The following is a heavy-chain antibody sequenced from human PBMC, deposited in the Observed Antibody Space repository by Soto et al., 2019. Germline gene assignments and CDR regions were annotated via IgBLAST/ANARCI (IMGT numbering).Heavy chain of an antibody. J-gene: IGHJ4*02. CDR1: GFTFISYS. Sequence: WGSLRLSCAASGFTFISYSISLCGQAPGKWLEWVSSISNSSSYIYYADSVKGRFTISRDNAKNSLYLQMNSLRAEDAAVYYCAMTSSGWGQGTLVTVSS. D-gene: IGHD6-19*01. V-gene: IGHV3-21*01. CDR2: ISNSSSYI. CDR3: AMTSSG.